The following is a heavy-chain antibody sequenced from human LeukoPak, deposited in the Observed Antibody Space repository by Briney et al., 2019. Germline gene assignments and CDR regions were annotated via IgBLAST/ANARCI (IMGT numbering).Heavy chain of an antibody. CDR2: INSDGSWT. V-gene: IGHV3-74*01. CDR1: GFTFSSYS. D-gene: IGHD2/OR15-2a*01. CDR3: VSFYETY. Sequence: GGSLRLSCAASGFTFSSYSMNWVRQSPGKGLVWVSHINSDGSWTSYADSVKGRFTISKDNAKNTVYLQMNSLRAEDTAVYYCVSFYETYWGRGTLVTVSS. J-gene: IGHJ4*02.